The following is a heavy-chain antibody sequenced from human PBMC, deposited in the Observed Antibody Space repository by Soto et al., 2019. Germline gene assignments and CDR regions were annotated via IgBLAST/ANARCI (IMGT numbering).Heavy chain of an antibody. D-gene: IGHD3-10*01. CDR1: GGSISSYY. V-gene: IGHV4-4*07. Sequence: PSETLSLTCTVSGGSISSYYWSWIRQPAGKGLEWIGRIYTSGSTNYNPSLKSRVTMSVDTSKNQFSLKLSSVTAADTAVYYCARDAPEPSRSYYFSCYYYYGIDFWGQGTPVTVS. J-gene: IGHJ6*02. CDR3: ARDAPEPSRSYYFSCYYYYGIDF. CDR2: IYTSGST.